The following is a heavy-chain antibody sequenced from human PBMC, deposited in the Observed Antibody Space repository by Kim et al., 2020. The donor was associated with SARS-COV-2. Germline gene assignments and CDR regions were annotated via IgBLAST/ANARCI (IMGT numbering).Heavy chain of an antibody. CDR3: AKLKSGYSYGSDY. D-gene: IGHD5-18*01. V-gene: IGHV3-23*03. Sequence: ADSVKGRFTISRDNSKNTLYLQMNSLRAEDTAVYYCAKLKSGYSYGSDYWGQGTLVTVSS. J-gene: IGHJ4*02.